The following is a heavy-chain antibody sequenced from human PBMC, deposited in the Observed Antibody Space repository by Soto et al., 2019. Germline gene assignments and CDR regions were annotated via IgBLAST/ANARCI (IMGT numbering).Heavy chain of an antibody. CDR3: ARAGGYCSSTSCCNGFDP. CDR1: GFTFSNYN. CDR2: ISSSSSYI. V-gene: IGHV3-21*01. J-gene: IGHJ5*02. Sequence: EVQLVESGGGLVKPGGSLRLSCAASGFTFSNYNMNWVRQAPGKGLEWVSSISSSSSYIYYADSVKGRFTISRDNAKNSLYLQGSSLRVEDTAVYYCARAGGYCSSTSCCNGFDPWGQGTLVTVS. D-gene: IGHD2-2*01.